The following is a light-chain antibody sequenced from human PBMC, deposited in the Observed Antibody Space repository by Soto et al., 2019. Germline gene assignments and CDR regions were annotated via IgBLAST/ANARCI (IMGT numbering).Light chain of an antibody. CDR2: AAS. Sequence: DIQMTQSPSTMSASVGDSVTITCRASQSISAYLNWYRQKPGKAPKLLIYAASSLQSGVPSRFSGSGSGTDFTLTISSLQPEDFATYYCQESYSTPSVTFGPGTKVDIK. J-gene: IGKJ3*01. CDR3: QESYSTPSVT. CDR1: QSISAY. V-gene: IGKV1-39*01.